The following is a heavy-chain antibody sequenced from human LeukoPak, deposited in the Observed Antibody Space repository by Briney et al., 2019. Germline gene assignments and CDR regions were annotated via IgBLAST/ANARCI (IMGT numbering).Heavy chain of an antibody. D-gene: IGHD2-15*01. CDR1: GFTFSSYA. CDR3: AKAPVTTCRGAFCYPFDY. CDR2: ISGSGGST. V-gene: IGHV3-23*01. J-gene: IGHJ4*02. Sequence: PGGSLRLSCAASGFTFSSYAMSWVRQAPGKGLEWVSAISGSGGSTYYADPVKGRFTISRDNSKNTLFLQMNRLRPEDAAVYYCAKAPVTTCRGAFCYPFDYWGLGTLVTVSS.